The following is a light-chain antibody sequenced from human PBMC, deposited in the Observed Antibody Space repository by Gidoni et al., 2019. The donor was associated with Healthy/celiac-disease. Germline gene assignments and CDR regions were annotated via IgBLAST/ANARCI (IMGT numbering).Light chain of an antibody. CDR3: QQYYSTPLLT. Sequence: DIQMTQSPSSLSASVGDRVTITCRASQGISNSLAWYQQKPGKAPKLLLYAASRLESGVPSRFSGSGSGTDYTLTISSLQPEDFATYYCQQYYSTPLLTFXGXTKVEIK. V-gene: IGKV1-NL1*01. CDR1: QGISNS. J-gene: IGKJ4*01. CDR2: AAS.